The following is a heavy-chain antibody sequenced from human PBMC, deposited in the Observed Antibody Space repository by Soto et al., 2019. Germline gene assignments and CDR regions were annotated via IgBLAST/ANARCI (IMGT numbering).Heavy chain of an antibody. J-gene: IGHJ4*02. CDR2: IYYSGST. CDR3: ARESLGELSPVDYFDY. V-gene: IGHV4-39*02. D-gene: IGHD3-16*02. CDR1: GGSISSSSYY. Sequence: SETLSLTCTVSGGSISSSSYYWGWIRQPPGKGLEWIGSIYYSGSTYYNPSLKSRVTISVETSKNQFSLKLSSVTAADTAVYYCARESLGELSPVDYFDYWGQGTLVTVSS.